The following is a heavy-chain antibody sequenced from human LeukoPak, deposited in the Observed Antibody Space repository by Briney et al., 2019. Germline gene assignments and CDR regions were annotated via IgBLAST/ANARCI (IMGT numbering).Heavy chain of an antibody. CDR1: GGSISSSSYY. CDR3: ARRRVCSGGSCYRSNWFDP. Sequence: PSETLSLTCTVSGGSISSSSYYWGWIRQPPGEGLEWIGSIYYSGSTYYNPSLKSRVTISVDTSKNQFSLKLSSVTAADTAVYYCARRRVCSGGSCYRSNWFDPWGQGTLVTVSS. CDR2: IYYSGST. D-gene: IGHD2-15*01. V-gene: IGHV4-39*01. J-gene: IGHJ5*02.